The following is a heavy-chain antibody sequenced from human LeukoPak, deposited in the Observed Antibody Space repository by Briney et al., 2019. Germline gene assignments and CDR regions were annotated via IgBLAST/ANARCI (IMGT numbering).Heavy chain of an antibody. D-gene: IGHD3-10*01. CDR2: IRYDGSNK. V-gene: IGHV3-30*02. CDR1: GFTFSSYG. J-gene: IGHJ5*02. Sequence: GGSLRLSCAASGFTFSSYGMHWVRQAPGKGLEWVAFIRYDGSNKYYADSVKGRFTISRDNSKNTLYLQMNSLRAEDTAVYYCAKDGPHYYGYNWFDPWGQGTLVTVSS. CDR3: AKDGPHYYGYNWFDP.